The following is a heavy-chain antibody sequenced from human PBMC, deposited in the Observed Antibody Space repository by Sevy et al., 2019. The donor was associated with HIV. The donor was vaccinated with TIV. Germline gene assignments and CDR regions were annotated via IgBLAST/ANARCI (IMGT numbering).Heavy chain of an antibody. J-gene: IGHJ5*02. V-gene: IGHV1-46*03. CDR2: INPSGGST. CDR3: ARVGHLDYSDSSGLDP. Sequence: ASVKVSCTASGYTFTNYYMHWVRQAPGQGLEWMGIINPSGGSTSYAQKFQGRVTMTRDTSTTTAYMELTSLRSEDTAVYYCARVGHLDYSDSSGLDPWGQGTLVTVSS. D-gene: IGHD3-22*01. CDR1: GYTFTNYY.